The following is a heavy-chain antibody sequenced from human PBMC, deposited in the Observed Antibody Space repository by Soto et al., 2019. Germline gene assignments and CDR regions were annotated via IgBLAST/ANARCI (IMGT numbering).Heavy chain of an antibody. D-gene: IGHD6-13*01. CDR3: ARGIAAGTDY. Sequence: VKVSCKASGDTLSTYTISWVRQAPEQGLEWMGWIIPVLDMPIYAQKFQGRVTISAEKSTSTVYMELSSLRSDDTAVYYCARGIAAGTDYWGQGTLVTVS. V-gene: IGHV1-69*02. J-gene: IGHJ4*02. CDR2: IIPVLDMP. CDR1: GDTLSTYT.